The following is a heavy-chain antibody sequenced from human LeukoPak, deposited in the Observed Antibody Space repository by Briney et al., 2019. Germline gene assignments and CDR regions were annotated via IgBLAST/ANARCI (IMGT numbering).Heavy chain of an antibody. CDR2: IYYSGST. CDR1: GGSISSNSYY. V-gene: IGHV4-39*07. Sequence: SETLSLTCAVSGGSISSNSYYWGWIRQPPGKGLEWIGSIYYSGSTYYNPSLKSRVTISVDTSKNQFSLKLSSVTAADTAVYYCARDRGYDFWSGYPLPMYYFDYWGQGTLVTVSS. CDR3: ARDRGYDFWSGYPLPMYYFDY. J-gene: IGHJ4*02. D-gene: IGHD3-3*01.